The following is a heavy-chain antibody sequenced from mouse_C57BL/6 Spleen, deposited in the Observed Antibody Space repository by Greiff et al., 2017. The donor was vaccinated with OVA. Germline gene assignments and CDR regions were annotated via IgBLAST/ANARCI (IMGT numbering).Heavy chain of an antibody. CDR3: ASQKGLGGGAFDY. CDR1: GYTFTSSW. V-gene: IGHV1-55*01. D-gene: IGHD4-1*01. J-gene: IGHJ2*01. CDR2: IYPGSGST. Sequence: QVQLQQPGAELVKPGASVKLSCKASGYTFTSSWITWVKQRPGQGLEWIGDIYPGSGSTNYNEKFKSKATLTVDPSSSTAYMPLSSLPSEDSAVYYGASQKGLGGGAFDYWGQGTTLTVSS.